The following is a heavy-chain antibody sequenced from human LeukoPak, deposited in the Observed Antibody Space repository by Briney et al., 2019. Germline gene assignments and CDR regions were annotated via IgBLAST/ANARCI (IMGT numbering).Heavy chain of an antibody. Sequence: GGSLRLSCAASGFTFSGYWMHWVRQAPGKGLVWVSRINTDGSSTSYADSVQGRFTISRDNAKNTLYLHMNSLRAEDTAVYYCASFPSPYYDYVWASPAEPAHQYYFDYWGQGTLVTVSS. D-gene: IGHD3-16*01. CDR1: GFTFSGYW. J-gene: IGHJ4*02. CDR2: INTDGSST. CDR3: ASFPSPYYDYVWASPAEPAHQYYFDY. V-gene: IGHV3-74*01.